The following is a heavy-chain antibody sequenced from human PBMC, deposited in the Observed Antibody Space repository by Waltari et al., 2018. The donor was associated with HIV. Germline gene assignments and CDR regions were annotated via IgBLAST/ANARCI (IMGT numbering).Heavy chain of an antibody. V-gene: IGHV1-2*02. CDR1: GYSFSGYY. J-gene: IGHJ5*02. Sequence: QVHLVQSGAEVKKPGASVKVSCKASGYSFSGYYLYWVRQAPGQGLEWMGWINPNRGDTRYAQRFQGRVTMTRETSINTDYMELNGLGSDDTAGYYCGMGDIILVRGASSHGFDPWGQGTVVTVSS. CDR2: INPNRGDT. CDR3: GMGDIILVRGASSHGFDP. D-gene: IGHD3-10*01.